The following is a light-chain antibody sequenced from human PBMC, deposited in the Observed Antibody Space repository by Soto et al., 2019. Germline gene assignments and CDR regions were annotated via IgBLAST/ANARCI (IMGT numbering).Light chain of an antibody. CDR3: QQRT. CDR1: QSINNN. Sequence: EIVMTQSPATLSVSPGERATLSCRASQSINNNLAWYQQKRGQGPRLLIYGASSRATGTPARFSGSGSGTDFTLTISSLEPEDFAVYYCQQRTFGQGTKVEIK. V-gene: IGKV3-15*01. CDR2: GAS. J-gene: IGKJ1*01.